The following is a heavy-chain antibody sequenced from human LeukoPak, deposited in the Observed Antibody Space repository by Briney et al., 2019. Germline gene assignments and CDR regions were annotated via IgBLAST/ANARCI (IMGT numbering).Heavy chain of an antibody. V-gene: IGHV1-69*13. D-gene: IGHD2-2*01. CDR1: GGTFSSYA. CDR3: ARVPRYCSSTSCYESLLWFDP. J-gene: IGHJ5*02. CDR2: IIPIFGTA. Sequence: SVKVSCKASGGTFSSYAISWVRQAPGQGLEWMGGIIPIFGTANYAQKFQGRVTITADESTSTAYMELSSLRSEDTAVYYCARVPRYCSSTSCYESLLWFDPWGQGTLATVSS.